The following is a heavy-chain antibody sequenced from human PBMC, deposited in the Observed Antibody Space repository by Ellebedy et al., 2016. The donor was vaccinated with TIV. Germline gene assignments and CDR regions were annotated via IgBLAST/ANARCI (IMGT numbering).Heavy chain of an antibody. V-gene: IGHV3-7*01. Sequence: PGGSLRLSCAASGFTFSNYWMNWVRQAPGKGLEWVANIKQDGSEKYYVDSVKGRFTISRDNAKNSLYLQMNSLRVEDTAVYYCARDVRSWNLLWFGESNYGMDVWGQGTTVTVSS. D-gene: IGHD3-10*01. J-gene: IGHJ6*02. CDR1: GFTFSNYW. CDR3: ARDVRSWNLLWFGESNYGMDV. CDR2: IKQDGSEK.